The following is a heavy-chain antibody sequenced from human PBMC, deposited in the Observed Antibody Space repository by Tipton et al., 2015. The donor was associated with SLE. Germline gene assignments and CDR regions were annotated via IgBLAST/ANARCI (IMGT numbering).Heavy chain of an antibody. CDR1: GFTFSSYG. CDR2: IRYEGSNK. D-gene: IGHD1-26*01. CDR3: AKFRGIGRVY. V-gene: IGHV3-30*02. Sequence: SLRLSCAASGFTFSSYGMHWVRQAPGKGLEWVAFIRYEGSNKYYADSVKGRFTISRDNSKNTLSLQMNSLRAVDTAVYYCAKFRGIGRVYWGPGTVVSVSS. J-gene: IGHJ4*02.